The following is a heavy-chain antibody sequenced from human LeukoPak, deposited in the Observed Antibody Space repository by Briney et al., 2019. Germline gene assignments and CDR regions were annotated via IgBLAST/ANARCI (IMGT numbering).Heavy chain of an antibody. D-gene: IGHD1-1*01. CDR2: IYTSGST. CDR3: ARVAGTTVFRFDP. CDR1: GGSISSGSYY. Sequence: SQTLSLTCTVSGGSISSGSYYWSWIRQPAGKGLEWIGRIYTSGSTNYNPSLKSRVTISVDTSKNQFSLKLSSVTAADTAVYYCARVAGTTVFRFDPWGQGTLVTVSS. J-gene: IGHJ5*02. V-gene: IGHV4-61*02.